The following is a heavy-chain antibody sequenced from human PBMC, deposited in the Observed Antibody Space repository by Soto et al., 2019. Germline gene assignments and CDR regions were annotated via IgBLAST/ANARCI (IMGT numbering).Heavy chain of an antibody. CDR3: ARQFTSMFDY. Sequence: SETLSLTCTVSGGSISSSSYYWGWIRQPPGKGLEWIGSIYYSGSTYYNPSLKSRVTISVDTSKNQFSLKLSSVTAADTAVYYCARQFTSMFDYWGQGTLVTVSS. D-gene: IGHD3-16*01. CDR1: GGSISSSSYY. CDR2: IYYSGST. J-gene: IGHJ4*02. V-gene: IGHV4-39*01.